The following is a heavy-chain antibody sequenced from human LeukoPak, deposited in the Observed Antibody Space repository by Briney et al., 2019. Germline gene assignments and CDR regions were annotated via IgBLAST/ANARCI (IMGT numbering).Heavy chain of an antibody. J-gene: IGHJ4*02. Sequence: PGGSLRPSCAASGFTFSSYTMHWVRQAPGKGLEYVSAISNNVVSTYYANSVRGRFTISRDNSKNTLYLQMGSLRAEDMAMYYCARSAAPYVDSFYFDYWGQGTLVTVSS. CDR2: ISNNVVST. CDR3: ARSAAPYVDSFYFDY. CDR1: GFTFSSYT. V-gene: IGHV3-64*01. D-gene: IGHD3-22*01.